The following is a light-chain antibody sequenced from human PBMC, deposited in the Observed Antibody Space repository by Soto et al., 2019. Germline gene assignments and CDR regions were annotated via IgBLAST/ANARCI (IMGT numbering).Light chain of an antibody. Sequence: QSVLTQPASVSGSPGQSITISCTGTSSDVGAYNYVSWYQQHPGKAPKLMLFEVSDRPSGVSNRFSGSKSGNTASLTISGLQAEDEADYYCSSYTSSNTLVFGGGTKLTVL. CDR2: EVS. CDR1: SSDVGAYNY. CDR3: SSYTSSNTLV. V-gene: IGLV2-14*01. J-gene: IGLJ2*01.